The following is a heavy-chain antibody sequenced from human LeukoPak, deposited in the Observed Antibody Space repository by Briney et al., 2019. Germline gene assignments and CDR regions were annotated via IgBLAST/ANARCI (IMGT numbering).Heavy chain of an antibody. J-gene: IGHJ4*02. V-gene: IGHV4-34*01. CDR1: GGSFSGYY. CDR3: ASHPHQGYVLGY. CDR2: INHSGST. D-gene: IGHD5-12*01. Sequence: SETLSLTCAVYGGSFSGYYWSWIRQPPGKGLEWIGEINHSGSTNYNPSLKSRVTISVDTSKNQFSLKLSSVTAADTAVYYCASHPHQGYVLGYWGQGTLVTVSS.